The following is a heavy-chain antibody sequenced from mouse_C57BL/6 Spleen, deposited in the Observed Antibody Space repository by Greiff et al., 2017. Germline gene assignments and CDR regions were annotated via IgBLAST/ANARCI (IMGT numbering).Heavy chain of an antibody. J-gene: IGHJ2*01. CDR1: GYTFTNYW. V-gene: IGHV1-63*01. CDR2: IYPGGGYT. CDR3: ARGMAAQATYYFDY. D-gene: IGHD3-2*02. Sequence: VQLQQSGAELVRPGTSVKMSCKASGYTFTNYWIGWAKQRPGHGLEWIGDIYPGGGYTNYNEKFKGKATLTADKSSSTAYMQFSSLTSEDSAIYYCARGMAAQATYYFDYWGQGTTLTVSS.